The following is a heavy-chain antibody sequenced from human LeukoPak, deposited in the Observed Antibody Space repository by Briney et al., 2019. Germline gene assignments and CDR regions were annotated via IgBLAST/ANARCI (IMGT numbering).Heavy chain of an antibody. Sequence: GGSLRLPCAASGFTFSSYWMHWVRQAPGKGLVWVSRINSDGSSKTYADSVKGRFTISRDNAKNTLYLQMNSLRAEDTAVYYCVGGRYGFDIRGQGTMVTVSS. CDR2: INSDGSSK. CDR1: GFTFSSYW. D-gene: IGHD3-10*01. CDR3: VGGRYGFDI. V-gene: IGHV3-74*01. J-gene: IGHJ3*02.